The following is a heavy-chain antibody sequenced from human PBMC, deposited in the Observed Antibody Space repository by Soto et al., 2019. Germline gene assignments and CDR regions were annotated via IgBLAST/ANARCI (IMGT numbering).Heavy chain of an antibody. D-gene: IGHD2-21*02. Sequence: ASVKVSCKASGGTFSSYAISWVRQAPGQGLEWMGGIIPIFGTANYAQKFQGRVTITADKSTSTAYMELSSLRSEDTAVYYCARLYCGGDCPDYWGQGTLVTVSS. CDR3: ARLYCGGDCPDY. CDR1: GGTFSSYA. CDR2: IIPIFGTA. V-gene: IGHV1-69*06. J-gene: IGHJ4*02.